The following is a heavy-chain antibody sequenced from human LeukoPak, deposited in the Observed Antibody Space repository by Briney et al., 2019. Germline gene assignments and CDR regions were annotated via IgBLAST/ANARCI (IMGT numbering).Heavy chain of an antibody. CDR2: INPNSGGT. J-gene: IGHJ6*03. Sequence: ASVKVSCKASGYTFTGYYMHWVRQAPGQGLEWMGWINPNSGGTNYAQKFQGRVTMTRDTSISTAYMELSRLRSDDTAVYYCARARRGYSYGFRGFYYYYMDVWGKGTTVTVSS. D-gene: IGHD5-18*01. CDR1: GYTFTGYY. CDR3: ARARRGYSYGFRGFYYYYMDV. V-gene: IGHV1-2*02.